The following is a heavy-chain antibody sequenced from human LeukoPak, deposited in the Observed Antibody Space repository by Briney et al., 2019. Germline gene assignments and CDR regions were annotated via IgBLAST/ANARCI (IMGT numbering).Heavy chain of an antibody. CDR2: IGGPSRYI. V-gene: IGHV3-21*01. CDR1: GFTFSSYT. CDR3: AGGVPAANTVYYLDV. D-gene: IGHD2-2*01. Sequence: GASLRLSCAASGFTFSSYTMNWVRQDPGKGPEWVSSIGGPSRYIYYADSVRGRFTISRDNAKNSLYLQMHSLGAEDTAVYYCAGGVPAANTVYYLDVWGNGTTVTVSS. J-gene: IGHJ6*03.